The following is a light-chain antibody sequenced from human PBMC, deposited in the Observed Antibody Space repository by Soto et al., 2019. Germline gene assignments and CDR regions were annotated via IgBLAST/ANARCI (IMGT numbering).Light chain of an antibody. Sequence: EIVLTQSPGTLSLSPGERATLSCRASQSVSSSYLAWYQQKPGQAPRLLIYGASSRATGIPDRFSGSVSGTDFTLTISRLEPEDFAVYYCQQYVSSPSTFGQGTKVEIK. CDR1: QSVSSSY. J-gene: IGKJ1*01. V-gene: IGKV3-20*01. CDR3: QQYVSSPST. CDR2: GAS.